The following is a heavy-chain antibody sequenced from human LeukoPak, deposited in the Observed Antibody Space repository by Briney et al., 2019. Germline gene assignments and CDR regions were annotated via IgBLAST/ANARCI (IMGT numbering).Heavy chain of an antibody. CDR1: GFMFGDYY. CDR2: VSSGGTSI. V-gene: IGHV3-11*04. Sequence: PGGSLRLSCAASGFMFGDYYMSWIRQAPGKGLEWVSYVSSGGTSIYYADSVKGRFTIARDNAKYSVYLQMNNLRAEDTAVYYCAKGYAVVRGVIAGTYYFDYWGQGTLVTVSS. J-gene: IGHJ4*02. D-gene: IGHD3-10*01. CDR3: AKGYAVVRGVIAGTYYFDY.